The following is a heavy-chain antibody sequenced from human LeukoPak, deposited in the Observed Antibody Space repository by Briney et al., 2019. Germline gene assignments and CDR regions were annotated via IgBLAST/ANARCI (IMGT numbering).Heavy chain of an antibody. CDR1: GDSINNYY. CDR3: ARQGAMSLVRGIIRYYFDY. CDR2: IYTSGST. Sequence: PSETLSLTCIVSGDSINNYYWTWIRQPAGQGLEWIGRIYTSGSTNYNPSLKSRVTMSVDTSKNQFSLKLSSVTAADTAVYYCARQGAMSLVRGIIRYYFDYWGQGALVTVSS. V-gene: IGHV4-4*07. D-gene: IGHD3-10*01. J-gene: IGHJ4*02.